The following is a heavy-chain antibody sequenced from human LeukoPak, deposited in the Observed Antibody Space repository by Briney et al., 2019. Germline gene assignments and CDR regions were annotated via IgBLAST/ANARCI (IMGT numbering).Heavy chain of an antibody. CDR1: GFTFSSYA. V-gene: IGHV3-23*01. CDR3: GKTTTGYSSGRNPAWPVDY. CDR2: IFGSGGSA. D-gene: IGHD6-19*01. J-gene: IGHJ4*02. Sequence: GSLRLSCTASGFTFSSYAMYWVRQAPGKGPEWVSGIFGSGGSAHYADSVKGRFTISRDNSQNTVYLQMNSLRAEDTAVYYCGKTTTGYSSGRNPAWPVDYWGQGTLVTVSS.